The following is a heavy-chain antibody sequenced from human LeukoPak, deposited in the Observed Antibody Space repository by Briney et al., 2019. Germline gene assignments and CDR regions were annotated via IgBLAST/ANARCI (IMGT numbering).Heavy chain of an antibody. CDR2: IKSKTDGGTT. V-gene: IGHV3-15*01. J-gene: IGHJ4*02. Sequence: PGGSLRLSCAASGFTFSNAWMSWVRHAPGKGLEWVGRIKSKTDGGTTDYAAPVKGRFTISRDDSKNTLYLQMNSLKTEDTAVYYCTTDDQGIAAAGTGFDYWGQGTLVTVSS. CDR1: GFTFSNAW. CDR3: TTDDQGIAAAGTGFDY. D-gene: IGHD6-13*01.